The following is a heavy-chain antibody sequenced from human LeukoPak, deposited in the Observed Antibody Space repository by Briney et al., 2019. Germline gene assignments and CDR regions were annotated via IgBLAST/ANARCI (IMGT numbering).Heavy chain of an antibody. Sequence: GGSLRLSCAASRFSFSTYAMNWVRQAPGKGLEWVAVISYDGSNKYYADSVKGRFTISRDNSKNTLYLQMNSLRAEDTAVYYCAREYTGDAFDIWGQGTMVTVSS. V-gene: IGHV3-30-3*01. CDR3: AREYTGDAFDI. D-gene: IGHD1-14*01. CDR1: RFSFSTYA. J-gene: IGHJ3*02. CDR2: ISYDGSNK.